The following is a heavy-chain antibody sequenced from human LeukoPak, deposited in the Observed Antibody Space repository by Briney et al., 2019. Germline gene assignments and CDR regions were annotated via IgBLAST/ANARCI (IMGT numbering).Heavy chain of an antibody. CDR3: ARGPIQLWIHNAMDV. D-gene: IGHD1-1*01. Sequence: GRSLRLSCTGSGFTFGDHAMSWVRQAPGKGLERVGFIRSKAYRGTTEYAASVKGRFTISRDDSASIAYLQMNSLKTEDTAVYYCARGPIQLWIHNAMDVWGQGTTVTVSS. CDR2: IRSKAYRGTT. J-gene: IGHJ6*02. CDR1: GFTFGDHA. V-gene: IGHV3-49*04.